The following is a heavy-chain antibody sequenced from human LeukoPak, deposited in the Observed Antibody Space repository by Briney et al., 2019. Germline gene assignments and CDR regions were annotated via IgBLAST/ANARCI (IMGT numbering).Heavy chain of an antibody. CDR3: ARDPGDGYNYEVGYYFDY. J-gene: IGHJ4*02. V-gene: IGHV4-59*12. Sequence: SETLSLTCSVSGGSISSYYWSWIRQPPGRGLEWIGYIYYSGRTSYNPSLKSRVTISVDTSKNQFSLKLSSVTAADTAVYYCARDPGDGYNYEVGYYFDYWGQGTLVTVSS. CDR2: IYYSGRT. CDR1: GGSISSYY. D-gene: IGHD5-24*01.